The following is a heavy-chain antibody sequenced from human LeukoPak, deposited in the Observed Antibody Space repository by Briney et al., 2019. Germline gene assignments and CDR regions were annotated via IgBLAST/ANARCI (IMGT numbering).Heavy chain of an antibody. J-gene: IGHJ3*02. CDR2: ISGSGGST. D-gene: IGHD3-22*01. V-gene: IGHV3-23*01. CDR3: ATGEMIAVVADAFDI. Sequence: GGSLRLSCAASGFTFSSYAMSWVRQAPGKGLEWVSAISGSGGSTYYADSVKGRFTISRDNSKNTLYLQMNSLRAEDTAVYYCATGEMIAVVADAFDIWGQGTMVTVSS. CDR1: GFTFSSYA.